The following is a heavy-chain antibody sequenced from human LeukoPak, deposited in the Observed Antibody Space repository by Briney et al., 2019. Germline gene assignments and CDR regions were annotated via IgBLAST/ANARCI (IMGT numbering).Heavy chain of an antibody. Sequence: SVKVSCKASGGTFSSYAISWVRQAPGQGLEWMGGIIPVFDTPNYAQRFQGRVTITADESTSTAYMELSSLKSEDTAVYYCARDGVGATKRGAFDYWGQGTLVTVSS. D-gene: IGHD1-26*01. V-gene: IGHV1-69*01. J-gene: IGHJ4*02. CDR1: GGTFSSYA. CDR2: IIPVFDTP. CDR3: ARDGVGATKRGAFDY.